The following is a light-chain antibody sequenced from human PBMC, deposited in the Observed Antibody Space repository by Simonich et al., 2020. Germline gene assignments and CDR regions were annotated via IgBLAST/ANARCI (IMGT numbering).Light chain of an antibody. J-gene: IGLJ2*01. V-gene: IGLV2-14*01. CDR2: DVS. CDR3: SSYTSSSTFVV. Sequence: QSALTQPVSVSGSPGQSITISCTGTSSDVGGYNYVSWYQQHPGKAPKLMIYDVSKRPSGGSNRFSGSKSGNTASLTISGLQAEDEADYYCSSYTSSSTFVVFGGGTKLTVL. CDR1: SSDVGGYNY.